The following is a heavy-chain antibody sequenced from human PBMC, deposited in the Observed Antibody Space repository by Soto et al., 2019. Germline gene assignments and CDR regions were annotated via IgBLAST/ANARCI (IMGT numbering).Heavy chain of an antibody. CDR1: GYTFTRYT. D-gene: IGHD2-15*01. CDR3: ARGIATGQPDP. V-gene: IGHV1-3*01. Sequence: QVQLVQSGAEVKKPGASVKISCRASGYTFTRYTMNWVRQAPGQRLEWMGWVNPDNGNTKSSQKFHDRVIITRDTSASTAYMDLSSLRSEDTAVYYCARGIATGQPDPWGQGTLVTVSS. CDR2: VNPDNGNT. J-gene: IGHJ5*02.